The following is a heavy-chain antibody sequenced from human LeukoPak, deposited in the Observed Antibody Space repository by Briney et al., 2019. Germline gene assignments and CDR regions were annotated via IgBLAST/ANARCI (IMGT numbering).Heavy chain of an antibody. J-gene: IGHJ4*02. V-gene: IGHV4-61*02. Sequence: SETLSLTCSVSGDSISSGSYYWSWIRQPAGQGLEWIGRIYTSGSTNYNPSLKSRVTISVDTSKNQFSLKLSSVTAADTAMYYCAGGFGGTDYWGQGTLVTVSS. CDR2: IYTSGST. CDR3: AGGFGGTDY. D-gene: IGHD3-10*01. CDR1: GDSISSGSYY.